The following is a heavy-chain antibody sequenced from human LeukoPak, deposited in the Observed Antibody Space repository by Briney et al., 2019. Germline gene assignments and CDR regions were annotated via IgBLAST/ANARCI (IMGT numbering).Heavy chain of an antibody. CDR1: GGTFSSYA. CDR3: AISTGYSSSWYANDY. CDR2: ISAYNGNT. J-gene: IGHJ4*02. V-gene: IGHV1-18*01. D-gene: IGHD6-13*01. Sequence: ASVKVSCKASGGTFSSYAISWVRQAPGQGLEWMGWISAYNGNTNYAQKLQGRVTMTTDTSTSTAYMELRSLRSDDTAVYYCAISTGYSSSWYANDYWGQGTLVTVSS.